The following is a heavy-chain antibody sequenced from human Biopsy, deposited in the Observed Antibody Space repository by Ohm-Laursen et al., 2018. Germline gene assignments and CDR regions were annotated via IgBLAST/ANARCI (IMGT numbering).Heavy chain of an antibody. CDR1: GVSISSDY. CDR2: IYYSGST. Sequence: PSQTLSLTCTVSGVSISSDYWSWIRQTPGKGLEWIGYIYYSGSTNYNPSLKSRVTISVDTSKNQFSLRLNPVTAADTAMYYCARQEFATSPLDYWGQGSLVTVSS. CDR3: ARQEFATSPLDY. J-gene: IGHJ4*02. D-gene: IGHD3-10*01. V-gene: IGHV4-59*08.